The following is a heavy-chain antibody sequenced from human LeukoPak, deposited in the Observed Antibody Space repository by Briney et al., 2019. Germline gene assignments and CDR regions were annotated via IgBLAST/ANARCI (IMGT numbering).Heavy chain of an antibody. J-gene: IGHJ4*02. CDR2: IISSSSYI. V-gene: IGHV3-21*01. CDR1: PFTFRSYW. CDR3: ARDASPSAVATLAN. Sequence: GGSLRFSCAATPFTFRSYWLTWVRQAPGKGREGVSSIISSSSYIYYADSVKGRFTISRDNAKNSLYLQMNSLRAEDTAVYYCARDASPSAVATLANWGQGALVTVSS. D-gene: IGHD5-12*01.